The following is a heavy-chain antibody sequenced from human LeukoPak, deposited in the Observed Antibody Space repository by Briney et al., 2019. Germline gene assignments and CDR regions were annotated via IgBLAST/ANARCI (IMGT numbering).Heavy chain of an antibody. CDR3: VHRKGVAYDFWSGYSNFDY. J-gene: IGHJ4*02. CDR2: IFWNDDK. V-gene: IGHV2-5*04. D-gene: IGHD3-3*01. Sequence: SGPTLLHPTRTLTLTCTFSGFSLRTTGEGVAWIRQPPERALEWLSLIFWNDDKTYSPSLNRRLTITKDTSKNQVVLTMTNMDPVDTGTYFCVHRKGVAYDFWSGYSNFDYWGQGALVTVSS. CDR1: GFSLRTTGEG.